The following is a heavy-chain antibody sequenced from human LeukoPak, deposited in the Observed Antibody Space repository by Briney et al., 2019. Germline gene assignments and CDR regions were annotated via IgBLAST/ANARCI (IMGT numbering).Heavy chain of an antibody. CDR3: ARVRSHIFDY. D-gene: IGHD2-21*01. CDR1: GGSISSYY. V-gene: IGHV4-59*01. J-gene: IGHJ4*02. Sequence: SETLSLTCTVSGGSISSYYWSWIRQPPGKGLEWIGYIYYSGSTNYNPSLKSRVTISVDTSKNQFSLKLSSVTAADTAVYYCARVRSHIFDYWGQGTLVTVSS. CDR2: IYYSGST.